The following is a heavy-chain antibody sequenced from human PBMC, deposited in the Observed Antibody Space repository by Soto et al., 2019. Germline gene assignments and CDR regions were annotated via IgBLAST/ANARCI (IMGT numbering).Heavy chain of an antibody. V-gene: IGHV5-51*01. J-gene: IGHJ6*02. Sequence: GESLKISCKGSGYSFTSYWIGWARQMPGKGLEWMGIIYPGDSDTRYSPSFQGQVTISADKSISTAYLQWSSLKASDTAMYYCARTAAAGKYYYGMDVWGQGTTVTLSS. CDR3: ARTAAAGKYYYGMDV. CDR1: GYSFTSYW. D-gene: IGHD6-13*01. CDR2: IYPGDSDT.